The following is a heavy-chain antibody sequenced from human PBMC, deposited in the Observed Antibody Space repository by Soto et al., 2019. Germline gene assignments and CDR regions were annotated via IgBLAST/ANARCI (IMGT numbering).Heavy chain of an antibody. J-gene: IGHJ4*02. D-gene: IGHD2-2*01. Sequence: PSETLSLTCTVSGGSISSSSYYWGWIRQPPGKGLEWIGYIYYSGNTNYNPSLKSRVTISVDRSKNQFSLKLSSVTAADTAVYYCARVPDYWGQGTLVTVSS. CDR3: ARVPDY. CDR1: GGSISSSSYY. V-gene: IGHV4-61*05. CDR2: IYYSGNT.